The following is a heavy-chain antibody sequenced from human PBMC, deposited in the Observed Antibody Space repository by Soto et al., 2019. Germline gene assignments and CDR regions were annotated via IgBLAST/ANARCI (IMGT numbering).Heavy chain of an antibody. CDR2: FDPEDGET. Sequence: ASVKVSCKVSGYTLTELSMHWVRQAPGKGLEWMGGFDPEDGETIYAQKFQGRVTMTEDTSTDTAYMELSSLRSEDTAVYYCAVGRFLEWSYYYYGMDVWGQGTTVTVSS. CDR3: AVGRFLEWSYYYYGMDV. J-gene: IGHJ6*02. V-gene: IGHV1-24*01. CDR1: GYTLTELS. D-gene: IGHD3-3*01.